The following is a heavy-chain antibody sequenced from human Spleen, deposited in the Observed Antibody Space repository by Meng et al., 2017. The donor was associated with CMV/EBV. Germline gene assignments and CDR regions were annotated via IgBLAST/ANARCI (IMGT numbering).Heavy chain of an antibody. Sequence: GESLKISCVMPGFTLSSYGMHWVRQAPGKGLEWVAFIRSDGSNTYYADSVKGRFTISRDNSKNTLYLQMNSLRDEDTAMYYCARVNYDFWNGPYYFDNWGQGTLVTVSS. D-gene: IGHD3-3*01. J-gene: IGHJ4*02. CDR2: IRSDGSNT. CDR3: ARVNYDFWNGPYYFDN. CDR1: GFTLSSYG. V-gene: IGHV3-30*02.